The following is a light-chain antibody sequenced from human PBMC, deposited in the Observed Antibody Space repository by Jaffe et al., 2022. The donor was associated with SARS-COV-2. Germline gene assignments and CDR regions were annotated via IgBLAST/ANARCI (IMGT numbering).Light chain of an antibody. J-gene: IGKJ1*01. CDR1: QSVTSY. V-gene: IGKV1-39*01. CDR3: QQSYSASWT. CDR2: AAY. Sequence: DIQMTQSPSSLSASVGDRVTITCRASQSVTSYLNWYQQKPGKAPKLLIYAAYNLQSGVSSRFSGSGSGTDFTLTISSLQPEDFATYYCQQSYSASWTFGQGTKVEI.